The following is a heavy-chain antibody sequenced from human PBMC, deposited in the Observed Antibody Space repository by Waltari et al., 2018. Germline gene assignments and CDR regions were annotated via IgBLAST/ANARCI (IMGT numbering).Heavy chain of an antibody. CDR3: ARRGYCGIDCYSNYFDF. CDR2: ITHSGST. Sequence: QVLLQQWGAGLLKPSETLSLTCAVSGGSLNFYYWRWIRQPPGEGLEWFGEITHSGSTNYNPSLKSRVSISVDTPNNQFSLKLTSVTAADTAAYYCARRGYCGIDCYSNYFDFWGQGTLVTVSS. V-gene: IGHV4-34*01. CDR1: GGSLNFYY. D-gene: IGHD2-21*01. J-gene: IGHJ4*02.